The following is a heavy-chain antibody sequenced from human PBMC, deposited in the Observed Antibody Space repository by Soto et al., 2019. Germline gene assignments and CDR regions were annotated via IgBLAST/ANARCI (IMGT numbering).Heavy chain of an antibody. CDR2: INADGSEK. J-gene: IGHJ4*02. D-gene: IGHD3-22*01. V-gene: IGHV3-43*02. Sequence: VQMVESGGGVVHPGGSLRLSCAVSGFTFAVYAVHWVRQSAGKGLEWVSFINADGSEKYYADSVRGRFTISRDNSKDSFYLQMNSLRLEDTAMYYCAKAKFYYDSSPYDSWGQGTLVTVSS. CDR1: GFTFAVYA. CDR3: AKAKFYYDSSPYDS.